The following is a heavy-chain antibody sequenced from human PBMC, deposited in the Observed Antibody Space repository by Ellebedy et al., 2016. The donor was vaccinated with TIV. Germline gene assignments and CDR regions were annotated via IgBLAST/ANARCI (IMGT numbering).Heavy chain of an antibody. V-gene: IGHV3-7*01. J-gene: IGHJ4*02. Sequence: LSLTCAASGFTFSHYWMNWVRQAPGKGLEWVAFINPDGSKKYYVDSVKGRFTISRDNSENTLYLQMNTLRAEDTAVYHCARDPGIAVAGTVPPNIGFDLWGQGTLLTVSS. D-gene: IGHD6-19*01. CDR1: GFTFSHYW. CDR3: ARDPGIAVAGTVPPNIGFDL. CDR2: INPDGSKK.